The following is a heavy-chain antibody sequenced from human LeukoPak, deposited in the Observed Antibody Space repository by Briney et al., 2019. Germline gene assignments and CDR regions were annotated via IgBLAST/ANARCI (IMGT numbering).Heavy chain of an antibody. Sequence: ASVKVSCKASGYTFTNYYLHWVRQAPGKGLEWMGGFDPEDGETIYAQKFQGRVTMTEDTSTDTAYMELSSLRSEDTAVYYCATEVGSGWFDPGGRGTRVTVSS. D-gene: IGHD1-1*01. CDR3: ATEVGSGWFDP. CDR1: GYTFTNYY. V-gene: IGHV1-24*01. CDR2: FDPEDGET. J-gene: IGHJ5*02.